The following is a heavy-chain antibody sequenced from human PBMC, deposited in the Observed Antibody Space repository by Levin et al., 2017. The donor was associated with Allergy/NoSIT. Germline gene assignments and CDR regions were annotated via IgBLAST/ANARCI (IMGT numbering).Heavy chain of an antibody. D-gene: IGHD3-9*01. CDR1: GFTFGDYA. V-gene: IGHV3-49*03. J-gene: IGHJ4*02. CDR2: IRSKAYGGTT. Sequence: GGSLRLSCTASGFTFGDYAMSWFRQAPGKGLEWVGFIRSKAYGGTTEYAASVKGRFTISRDDSKSIAYLQMNSLKTEDTAVYYCTRVLASITYDILTGYYSAPLFDYWGQGTLVTVSS. CDR3: TRVLASITYDILTGYYSAPLFDY.